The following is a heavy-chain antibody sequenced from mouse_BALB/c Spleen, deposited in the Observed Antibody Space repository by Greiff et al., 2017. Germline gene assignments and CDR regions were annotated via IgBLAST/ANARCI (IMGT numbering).Heavy chain of an antibody. CDR1: GYNFTSYW. D-gene: IGHD1-2*01. J-gene: IGHJ3*01. Sequence: QVQLQQPGAELVKPGTSVKLSCKASGYNFTSYWINWVKLRPGQGLEWIGDIYPGSGSTNYNEKFKSKATLTVDTSSSTAYMQLSSLASEDSALYYCARGYGAWFAYWGQGTLVTVSA. CDR3: ARGYGAWFAY. CDR2: IYPGSGST. V-gene: IGHV1-55*01.